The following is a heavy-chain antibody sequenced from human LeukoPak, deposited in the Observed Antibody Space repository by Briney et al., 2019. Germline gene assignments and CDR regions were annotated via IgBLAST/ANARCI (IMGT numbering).Heavy chain of an antibody. J-gene: IGHJ4*02. D-gene: IGHD6-19*01. V-gene: IGHV7-4-1*02. CDR3: ARGGRRMAVGDYFDY. CDR1: GYTFTSYS. CDR2: INTNTGNP. Sequence: AASVKVSCKASGYTFTSYSMNWVRQAPGQGLEWMGWINTNTGNPMYAQGFTGRFVFSLDTSVSTAYLQISSLKAEDTAVYYCARGGRRMAVGDYFDYWGQGTLVTVSS.